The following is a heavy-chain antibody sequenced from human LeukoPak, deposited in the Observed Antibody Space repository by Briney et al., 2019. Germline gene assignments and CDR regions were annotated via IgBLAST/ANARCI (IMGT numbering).Heavy chain of an antibody. CDR2: IIPILGIA. D-gene: IGHD5-18*01. J-gene: IGHJ5*02. CDR3: AREKRGYSYVWGSSWFDP. V-gene: IGHV1-69*04. Sequence: RASVKVSCKASGGTFSSYAISWVRPAPGQGLEWMGRIIPILGIANYAQKFQGRVAITADKSTSTAYMELSSLRSEDTAVYYCAREKRGYSYVWGSSWFDPWGQGTLVTVSS. CDR1: GGTFSSYA.